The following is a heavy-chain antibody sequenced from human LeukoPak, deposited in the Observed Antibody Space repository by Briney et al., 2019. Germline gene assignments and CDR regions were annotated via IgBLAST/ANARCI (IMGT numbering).Heavy chain of an antibody. D-gene: IGHD3-9*01. V-gene: IGHV3-13*01. J-gene: IGHJ6*02. CDR2: IGTAGDT. CDR1: GFIFSNYG. Sequence: GGSLRLSCAASGFIFSNYGMSWVRQAPGKGLEWVSAIGTAGDTYYPGSVKGRFTISRENAKNSLYLQMNSLRAEDTAVYYCARAPHHYDILTGDYYYYGMDVWGQGTTVTVSS. CDR3: ARAPHHYDILTGDYYYYGMDV.